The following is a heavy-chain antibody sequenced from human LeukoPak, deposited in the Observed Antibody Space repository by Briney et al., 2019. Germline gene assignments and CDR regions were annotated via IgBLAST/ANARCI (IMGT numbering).Heavy chain of an antibody. V-gene: IGHV3-23*01. D-gene: IGHD3-10*01. CDR1: GFTFTNYA. CDR3: AKNTDSGSYYRFDY. J-gene: IGHJ4*02. Sequence: PGGSLRLSCVASGFTFTNYAMSWVRQAPGKGLEWVSAVSSSGTSTYYAGSVKGRFTISRDTSKNTLYLQMNSLSAEDAAVYYCAKNTDSGSYYRFDYWGQGTLVTVSS. CDR2: VSSSGTST.